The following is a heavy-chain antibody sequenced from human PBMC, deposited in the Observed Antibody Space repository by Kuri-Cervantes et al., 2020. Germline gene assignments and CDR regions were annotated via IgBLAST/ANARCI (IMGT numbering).Heavy chain of an antibody. CDR3: ARTRDSGYDSPLFDY. V-gene: IGHV1-3*01. D-gene: IGHD5-12*01. CDR2: INAGNGNT. J-gene: IGHJ4*02. CDR1: GYTFTNYA. Sequence: ASVKVSCKASGYTFTNYAIHWVRQAPGQRLEWMGRINAGNGNTKYSQKFQGRVTITRDTSASTAYMELRSLRSDDTAVYYCARTRDSGYDSPLFDYWGQGTLVTVSS.